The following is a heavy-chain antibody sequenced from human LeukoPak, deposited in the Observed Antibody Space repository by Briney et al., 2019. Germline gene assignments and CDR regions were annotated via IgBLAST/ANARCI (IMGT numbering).Heavy chain of an antibody. CDR3: ARLQVVPAAISPDY. CDR1: GYTFSSYG. CDR2: ISAYNGNT. Sequence: ASVKVSCKTSGYTFSSYGISWVRQAPGQGLEWMGWISAYNGNTNYAQKLQGRVTMTTDTSTSTAYMELRSLRSDDTAVYYCARLQVVPAAISPDYWGQGTLVTVSS. J-gene: IGHJ4*02. V-gene: IGHV1-18*01. D-gene: IGHD2-2*01.